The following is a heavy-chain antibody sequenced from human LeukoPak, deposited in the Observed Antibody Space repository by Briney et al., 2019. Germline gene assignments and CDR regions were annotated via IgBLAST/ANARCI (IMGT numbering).Heavy chain of an antibody. J-gene: IGHJ4*02. V-gene: IGHV3-21*01. CDR3: AAYNMVRGVIISDY. Sequence: GGSLRLSCAASGFTFSSYSMNWVRQAPGKGLEWVSSISSSSSYIYYADSVKGRFTISRDNAKNSLYLQMNSLRAEDTAVYYCAAYNMVRGVIISDYWGQGTLATVSS. D-gene: IGHD3-10*01. CDR1: GFTFSSYS. CDR2: ISSSSSYI.